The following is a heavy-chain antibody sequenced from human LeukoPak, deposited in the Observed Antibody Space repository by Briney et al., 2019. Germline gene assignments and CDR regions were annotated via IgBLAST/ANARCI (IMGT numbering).Heavy chain of an antibody. D-gene: IGHD1-1*01. CDR3: ARVGTALEAFDI. CDR1: GGSISSGDYY. CDR2: IYYSGST. J-gene: IGHJ3*02. Sequence: SETLSLTCTVSGGSISSGDYYWSWIRQPLGMGLEWIGYIYYSGSTYYNPSLKSRVTISVDTSKNQFSLKLSSVTAADTAVYYCARVGTALEAFDIWGQGTMVTVSS. V-gene: IGHV4-30-4*01.